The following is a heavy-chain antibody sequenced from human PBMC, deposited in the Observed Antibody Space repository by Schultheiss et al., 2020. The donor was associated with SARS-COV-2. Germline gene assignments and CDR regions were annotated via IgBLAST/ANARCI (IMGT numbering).Heavy chain of an antibody. V-gene: IGHV4-61*08. D-gene: IGHD6-19*01. CDR3: ARTRIAVAGKGAFDY. CDR1: GGSISSGGYS. Sequence: SETLSLTCAVSGGSISSGGYSWSWIRQPPGKGLEWIGYIYYSGSTNYNPSLKSRVTISVDTSKNQFSLKLSSVTAADTAVYYCARTRIAVAGKGAFDYWGQGTLVTVSS. CDR2: IYYSGST. J-gene: IGHJ4*02.